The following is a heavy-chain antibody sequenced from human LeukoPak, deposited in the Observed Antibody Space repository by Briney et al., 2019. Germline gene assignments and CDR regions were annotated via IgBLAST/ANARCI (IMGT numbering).Heavy chain of an antibody. CDR1: GGSISSSSYY. CDR2: IYYSGST. Sequence: PSETLSLTCTVSGGSISSSSYYWGWIRQPPGKGLEWIGSIYYSGSTYYNPSLKSRVTISVDTSKNQFSLKLSSVTAADTAVYYCASFLGSPLRFLEWLLNFDYWGQGTLVTVSS. J-gene: IGHJ4*02. V-gene: IGHV4-39*01. CDR3: ASFLGSPLRFLEWLLNFDY. D-gene: IGHD3-3*01.